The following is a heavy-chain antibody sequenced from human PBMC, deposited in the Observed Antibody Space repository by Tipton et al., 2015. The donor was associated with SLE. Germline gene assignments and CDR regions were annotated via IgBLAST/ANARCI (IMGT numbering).Heavy chain of an antibody. D-gene: IGHD2-2*02. CDR1: GGSISSGGYY. CDR2: IYYSGST. J-gene: IGHJ4*02. Sequence: TLSLTCTVSGGSISSGGYYWSWIRQHPGKGLEWIGYIYYSGSTYYNPSLKSRVTISVDTSKNQFSLKLSSVTAADTAVYYCARRAVVVPAAIEEYYFDYWGQGTLVTVSS. CDR3: ARRAVVVPAAIEEYYFDY. V-gene: IGHV4-31*03.